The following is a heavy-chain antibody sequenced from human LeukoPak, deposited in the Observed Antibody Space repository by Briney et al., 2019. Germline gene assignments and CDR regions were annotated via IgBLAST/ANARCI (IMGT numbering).Heavy chain of an antibody. CDR1: GGSISSSSYY. V-gene: IGHV4-61*01. CDR3: ARGYSNYFDSFSVVDY. J-gene: IGHJ4*02. Sequence: KASETLSLTCTVSGGSISSSSYYWSWIRQPPGKGLEWIGYIYYSGSTNYNPSLKSRVTISVDTSKNQFSLKLSSVTAADTAVYYCARGYSNYFDSFSVVDYWGQGTLVTVSS. D-gene: IGHD4-11*01. CDR2: IYYSGST.